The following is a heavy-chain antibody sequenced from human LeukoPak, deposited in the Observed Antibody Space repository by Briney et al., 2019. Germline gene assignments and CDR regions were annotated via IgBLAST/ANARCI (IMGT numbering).Heavy chain of an antibody. CDR2: IYSGGST. CDR3: AREAYSNYDYYYYYGMDV. J-gene: IGHJ6*02. D-gene: IGHD4-11*01. Sequence: QPGGSLRLSCAASGFTVSSNYMSWVRQAPGKGLEWDSVIYSGGSTYYADSVKGRFTISRDNSKNTLYLQMNSLRAEDTAVYYCAREAYSNYDYYYYYGMDVWGQGTTVTVSS. CDR1: GFTVSSNY. V-gene: IGHV3-53*01.